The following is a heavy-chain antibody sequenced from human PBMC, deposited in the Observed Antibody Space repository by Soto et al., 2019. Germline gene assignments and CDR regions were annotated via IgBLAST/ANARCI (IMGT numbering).Heavy chain of an antibody. Sequence: SETLSLTCPVSGGSISSYYWSWIRQPPGKGLEWIGYIYYSGSTNYNPSLKSRVTISVDTSKNQFSLKLSSVTAADTAVYYCARDQQRNSLPDYWGQGTLVTVSS. CDR3: ARDQQRNSLPDY. CDR2: IYYSGST. V-gene: IGHV4-59*01. J-gene: IGHJ4*02. D-gene: IGHD1-7*01. CDR1: GGSISSYY.